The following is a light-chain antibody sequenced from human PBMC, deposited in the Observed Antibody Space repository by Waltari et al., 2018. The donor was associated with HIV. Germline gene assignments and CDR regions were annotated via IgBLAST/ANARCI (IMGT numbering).Light chain of an antibody. J-gene: IGLJ3*02. CDR3: GTWDSSLSAV. CDR1: SSTIGSHS. CDR2: DNN. V-gene: IGLV1-51*01. Sequence: QSVLTQPPSVSAAPGPTVTISCSGSSSTIGSHSVSWYQQLPGTAPKLLIYDNNKRPSGIPDRFSGSKSGTSATVGITGLQTGDEADYYCGTWDSSLSAVFGGGTKLTVL.